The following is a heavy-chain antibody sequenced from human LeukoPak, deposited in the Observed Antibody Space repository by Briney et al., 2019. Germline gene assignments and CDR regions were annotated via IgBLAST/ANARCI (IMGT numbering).Heavy chain of an antibody. Sequence: PSETLSLTCAVYGGSFSGYYRSRIRQPPGKGLEWIGVINHSGGTNYNPSLKSRVTISVDTSKNQFSLKLSSVTAADTAVYYCARGVLYDYIWGSYRQGLDYWGQGTLVTVSS. D-gene: IGHD3-16*02. CDR3: ARGVLYDYIWGSYRQGLDY. J-gene: IGHJ4*02. CDR2: INHSGGT. CDR1: GGSFSGYY. V-gene: IGHV4-34*01.